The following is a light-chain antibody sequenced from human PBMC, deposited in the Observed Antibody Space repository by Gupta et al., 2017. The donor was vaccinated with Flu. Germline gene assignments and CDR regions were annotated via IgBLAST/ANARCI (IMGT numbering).Light chain of an antibody. J-gene: IGLJ2*01. CDR3: CSYAGSYTFDVV. V-gene: IGLV2-11*01. Sequence: QSALTQPRSVSGSPGQSVTISCTGTSSDVGGYNYVSWYQQHPSKAPKLMIYDVSKRPSGVPDRFSGSKSGNTDSLTISGLQAEDEADYDCCSYAGSYTFDVVLGGGTKLTVL. CDR2: DVS. CDR1: SSDVGGYNY.